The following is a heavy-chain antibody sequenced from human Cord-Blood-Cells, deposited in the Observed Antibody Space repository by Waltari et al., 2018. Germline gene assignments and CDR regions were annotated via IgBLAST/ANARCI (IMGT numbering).Heavy chain of an antibody. V-gene: IGHV4-34*01. CDR2: INHSGST. D-gene: IGHD3-3*01. Sequence: QVQLQRWGAGLLKPSETLSLTWAVYGGSFRGFDSRWIRQPPGKGLEWIGEINHSGSTNYNPSLKSRVTISVDTSKNQFSLKLSSVTAADTAVYYCARRDYDFWSGYYYFDYWGQGTLVTVSS. CDR3: ARRDYDFWSGYYYFDY. J-gene: IGHJ4*02. CDR1: GGSFRGFD.